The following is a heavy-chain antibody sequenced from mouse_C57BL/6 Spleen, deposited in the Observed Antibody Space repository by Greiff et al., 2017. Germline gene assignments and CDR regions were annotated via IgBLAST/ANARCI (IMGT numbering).Heavy chain of an antibody. CDR3: AGEEGNYLAWFAY. J-gene: IGHJ3*01. CDR1: GFTFSSYA. CDR2: ISDGGSYT. D-gene: IGHD2-1*01. V-gene: IGHV5-4*01. Sequence: EVQGVESGGGLVKPGGSLKLSCAASGFTFSSYAMSWVRQTPEKRLEWVATISDGGSYTYYPDNVKGRFTISRDNAKNNLYLQMSHLKSEDTAMYYCAGEEGNYLAWFAYWGQGTLVTVSA.